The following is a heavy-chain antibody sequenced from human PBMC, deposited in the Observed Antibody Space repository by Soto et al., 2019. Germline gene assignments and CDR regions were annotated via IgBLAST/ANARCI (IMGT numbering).Heavy chain of an antibody. Sequence: QVQLVQSGAEVQKPGSSVKVSCKTSGVSFNNNGIGWVRQAPGHGLEWMGGVSPPFRTSNYARKFQGRISITADASTGTVNMDLSSLTSEDTAQYYCARVLYYGSGSYSPYGMDVWGQGTRVTVSS. CDR3: ARVLYYGSGSYSPYGMDV. CDR1: GVSFNNNG. D-gene: IGHD3-10*01. J-gene: IGHJ6*02. CDR2: VSPPFRTS. V-gene: IGHV1-69*01.